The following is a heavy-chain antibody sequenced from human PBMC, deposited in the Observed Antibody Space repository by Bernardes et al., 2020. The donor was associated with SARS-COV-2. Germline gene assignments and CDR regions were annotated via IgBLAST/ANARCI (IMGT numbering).Heavy chain of an antibody. Sequence: GESLKISCKGSGYSFTSYWIGWVRQMPGKGLEWMGIIYPGDSDTRYGPSFQGQVTISADKSISTAYLQWSSLKASDTAMYYCATSTGPMVRGVTTFIYYYGMDVWGQGTTVTVSS. D-gene: IGHD3-10*01. CDR2: IYPGDSDT. CDR1: GYSFTSYW. CDR3: ATSTGPMVRGVTTFIYYYGMDV. V-gene: IGHV5-51*01. J-gene: IGHJ6*02.